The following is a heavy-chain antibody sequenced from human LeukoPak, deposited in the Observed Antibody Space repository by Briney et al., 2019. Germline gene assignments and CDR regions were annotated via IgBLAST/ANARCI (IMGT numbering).Heavy chain of an antibody. CDR1: GYMFITYG. CDR2: ISAYNGNT. V-gene: IGHV1-18*01. Sequence: ASVKVSCKASGYMFITYGISWVRQAPGQGLEWMGWISAYNGNTNYAQKVQDRVTLTRDTSTSTAYMELTSLRSDDTAVYYCARDPLWGIVCLPRGDPFDSSGEGTLVTVSS. D-gene: IGHD1-26*01. CDR3: ARDPLWGIVCLPRGDPFDS. J-gene: IGHJ4*02.